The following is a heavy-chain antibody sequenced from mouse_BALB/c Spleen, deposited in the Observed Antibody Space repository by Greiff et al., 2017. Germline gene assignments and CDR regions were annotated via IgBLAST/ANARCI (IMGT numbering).Heavy chain of an antibody. CDR2: IYPGNSDT. CDR3: TRVYRYDGAMDY. CDR1: GYSFTSYW. D-gene: IGHD2-14*01. J-gene: IGHJ4*01. V-gene: IGHV1-5*01. Sequence: VQLQQSGTVLARPGASVKMSCKASGYSFTSYWMHWVKQRPGQGLEWIGAIYPGNSDTSYNQKFKGKAKLTAVTSASTAYMELSSLTNEDSAVYYCTRVYRYDGAMDYWGQGTSVTVSS.